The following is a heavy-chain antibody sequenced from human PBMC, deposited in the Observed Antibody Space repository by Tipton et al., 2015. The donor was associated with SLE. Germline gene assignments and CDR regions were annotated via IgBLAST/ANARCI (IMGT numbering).Heavy chain of an antibody. CDR1: GGSFSGYS. CDR3: ARDGGTTGYFDF. D-gene: IGHD4-17*01. CDR2: INHSGST. Sequence: TLSLTCAVYGGSFSGYSWSWIRQPPGKGLEWMGEINHSGSTNYNPSLKSRVTILVDTSKNQFSLRLSSVTAADSAVYYCARDGGTTGYFDFWGQGTLVTVSS. J-gene: IGHJ4*02. V-gene: IGHV4-34*01.